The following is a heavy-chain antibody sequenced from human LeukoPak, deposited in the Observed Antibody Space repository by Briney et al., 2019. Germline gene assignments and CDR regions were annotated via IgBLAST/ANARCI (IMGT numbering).Heavy chain of an antibody. Sequence: GGSLRLSCAASGFTFINAWMTWVRQAPWQGLEWVGHIKSKTDGGTTDYGAPVKGRFTISRDDSKNTLYLQMNSLKNEDTAVYYCTTWAAWATTRDYWGQGTLVTVSS. CDR3: TTWAAWATTRDY. J-gene: IGHJ4*02. CDR1: GFTFINAW. CDR2: IKSKTDGGTT. V-gene: IGHV3-15*01. D-gene: IGHD5-12*01.